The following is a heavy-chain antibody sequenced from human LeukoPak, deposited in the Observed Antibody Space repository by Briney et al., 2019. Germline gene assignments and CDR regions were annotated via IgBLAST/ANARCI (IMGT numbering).Heavy chain of an antibody. CDR2: ISSSGSII. D-gene: IGHD3-16*01. Sequence: PGGSLRLSCAASGFTFSSYEMNWVRQAPGKGLEWVSYISSSGSIISYADSVKGRFTISRGNAKNSLYLQMNSLRAEDTAVYYCASLGSGHWGQGIMVTVSS. CDR1: GFTFSSYE. CDR3: ASLGSGH. V-gene: IGHV3-48*03. J-gene: IGHJ4*02.